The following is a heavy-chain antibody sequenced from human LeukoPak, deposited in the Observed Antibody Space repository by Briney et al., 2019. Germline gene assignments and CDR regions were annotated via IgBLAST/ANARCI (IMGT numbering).Heavy chain of an antibody. CDR2: IYYSGST. J-gene: IGHJ5*02. V-gene: IGHV4-61*01. D-gene: IGHD3-16*01. CDR3: ARDEGDGGFDP. CDR1: GASISSSSYY. Sequence: PSETLSLTCTVSGASISSSSYYWSWNRQPPGKGLEWIGYIYYSGSTNYNPSLKSRVTISVDTSKNQFSLKLSSVTAADTAVYYCARDEGDGGFDPWGQGTLVTVSS.